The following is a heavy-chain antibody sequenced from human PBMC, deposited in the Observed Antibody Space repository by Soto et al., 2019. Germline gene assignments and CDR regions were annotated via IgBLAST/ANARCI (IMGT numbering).Heavy chain of an antibody. CDR2: ISVSGYTT. V-gene: IGHV3-23*01. J-gene: IGHJ4*02. Sequence: PGGSLRLSCVASGFTFSSYPISWVRQAPGKGLEWVSSISVSGYTTYYADSVKGRFTISRDSSKNTLYLLMTSLRAEDTAVYYCAKDKNYYDSSGTYRYYFDYWGQGALVTVSS. CDR1: GFTFSSYP. D-gene: IGHD3-22*01. CDR3: AKDKNYYDSSGTYRYYFDY.